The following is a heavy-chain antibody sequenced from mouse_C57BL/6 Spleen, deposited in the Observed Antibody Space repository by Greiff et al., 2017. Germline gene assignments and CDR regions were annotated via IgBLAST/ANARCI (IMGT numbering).Heavy chain of an antibody. Sequence: QVQLQQPGAELVKPGASVKMSCKASGYTFTSYWITWVKQRPGQGLEWIGDIYPGSGSTNYNEKFKSKATLTVDTSSSTAYMQLSSLTSEDSAVYYCARYYRKGEYAMDYWGQGTSVTVSS. CDR3: ARYYRKGEYAMDY. J-gene: IGHJ4*01. CDR1: GYTFTSYW. V-gene: IGHV1-55*01. CDR2: IYPGSGST. D-gene: IGHD2-14*01.